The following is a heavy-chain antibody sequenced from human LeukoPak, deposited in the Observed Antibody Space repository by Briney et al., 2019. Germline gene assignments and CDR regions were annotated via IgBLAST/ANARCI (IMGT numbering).Heavy chain of an antibody. D-gene: IGHD2-21*02. CDR1: GGTFSSYA. V-gene: IGHV1-69*13. CDR3: ASAIVVVTAPFDY. CDR2: IIPIFGTA. J-gene: IGHJ4*02. Sequence: SAKVSCKASGGTFSSYAISWVRQAPGQGLERMGGIIPIFGTANYAQKFQGRVTITADESTSTAYMELSSLRSEDTAVYYCASAIVVVTAPFDYWGQGTLVTVSS.